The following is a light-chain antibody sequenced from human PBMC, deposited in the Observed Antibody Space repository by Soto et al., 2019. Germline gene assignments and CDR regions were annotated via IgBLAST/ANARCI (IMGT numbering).Light chain of an antibody. CDR3: QQYRSYQYT. CDR2: KAS. Sequence: DIQMTQSPSTLSASVGDRVTITCRASQSISSWLAWYQQKPGKAPKLLIYKASSLEGGIPSRFSGSGSETEFTLTISSLQPEDFAICYCQQYRSYQYTFVQGTKVDIK. CDR1: QSISSW. V-gene: IGKV1-5*03. J-gene: IGKJ2*01.